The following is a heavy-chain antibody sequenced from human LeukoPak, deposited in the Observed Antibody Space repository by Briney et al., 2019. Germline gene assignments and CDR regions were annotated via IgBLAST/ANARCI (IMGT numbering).Heavy chain of an antibody. CDR3: ARGTELDSSGYYYPPAFDI. Sequence: SVKVSCKASGGTFSSYAISWVRQAPGQGLEWMGGIIPIFGTANYAQKFQGRVTITTDESTSTAYMELSSLRSEDTAVYYCARGTELDSSGYYYPPAFDIWGQGTMDTVSS. V-gene: IGHV1-69*05. D-gene: IGHD3-22*01. CDR2: IIPIFGTA. CDR1: GGTFSSYA. J-gene: IGHJ3*02.